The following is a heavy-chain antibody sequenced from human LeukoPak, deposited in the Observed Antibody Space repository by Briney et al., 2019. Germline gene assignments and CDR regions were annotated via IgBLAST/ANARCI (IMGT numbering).Heavy chain of an antibody. D-gene: IGHD4-23*01. CDR1: GGSISSYY. Sequence: SETLSLTCTVSGGSISSYYWSWIRQPPGKGLEWIGFIYYSGSTNYNPSLKSRVTISVDTSKNQFSLKLSSVTAADTAVYYCARPSLDYGGIHAFDFWGQGTLVTVSS. V-gene: IGHV4-59*08. J-gene: IGHJ3*01. CDR3: ARPSLDYGGIHAFDF. CDR2: IYYSGST.